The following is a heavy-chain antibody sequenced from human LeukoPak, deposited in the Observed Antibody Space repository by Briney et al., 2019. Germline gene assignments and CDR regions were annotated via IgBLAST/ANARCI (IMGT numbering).Heavy chain of an antibody. CDR1: GYTFTSYG. CDR3: ARDQFPDIVVVVAAKPPDY. CDR2: ISAYNGNT. D-gene: IGHD2-15*01. V-gene: IGHV1-18*01. Sequence: ASVKVSCKASGYTFTSYGISWVRQAPGQGLEWMGWISAYNGNTNYAQKLQGRVTMTTDTSTSTAYMELRSLRSDDTAVYYRARDQFPDIVVVVAAKPPDYWGQGTLVTVSS. J-gene: IGHJ4*02.